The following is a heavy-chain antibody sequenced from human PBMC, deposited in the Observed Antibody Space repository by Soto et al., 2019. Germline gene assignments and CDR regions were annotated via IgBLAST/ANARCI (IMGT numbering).Heavy chain of an antibody. CDR2: ISYDGSNK. CDR1: GFTFSSYA. V-gene: IGHV3-30-3*01. D-gene: IGHD5-12*01. CDR3: ARGNPRWLQSYFDY. Sequence: LRLSCAASGFTFSSYAMHWVRQAPGKGLEWVAVISYDGSNKYYADSVKGRFTISRDNSKNTLYLQMNSLRAEDTAVYYCARGNPRWLQSYFDYWGQGTLVTVYS. J-gene: IGHJ4*02.